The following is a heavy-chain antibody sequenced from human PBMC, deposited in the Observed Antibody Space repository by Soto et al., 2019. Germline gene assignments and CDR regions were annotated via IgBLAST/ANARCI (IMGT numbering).Heavy chain of an antibody. CDR2: INRGGSER. CDR1: GFTFSSYS. V-gene: IGHV3-7*01. D-gene: IGHD5-12*01. J-gene: IGHJ5*01. CDR3: ARDPIRGDGYVVES. Sequence: LWLTCEAYGFTFSSYSMSWVRQAPGKGLEWVANINRGGSERYYVDYVKRRFTISRDNAKTSVYLQMNSLRAEDSAVYYCARDPIRGDGYVVESWGQGALVTVSS.